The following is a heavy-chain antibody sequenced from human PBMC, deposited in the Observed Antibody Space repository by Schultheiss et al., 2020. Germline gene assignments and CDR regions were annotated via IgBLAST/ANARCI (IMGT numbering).Heavy chain of an antibody. CDR1: GFTFSSYG. CDR2: ISSSGIPI. CDR3: ARDPLGYCTNGVCYKTYYYYGMDV. D-gene: IGHD2-8*01. V-gene: IGHV3-48*04. J-gene: IGHJ6*02. Sequence: GGSLRLSCAASGFTFSSYGMHWVRQAPGKGLEWVSYISSSGIPIDYADSVKGRFTVSRDNAKNSLYLQMNSLRADDTAVYYCARDPLGYCTNGVCYKTYYYYGMDVWGQGTTVTVSS.